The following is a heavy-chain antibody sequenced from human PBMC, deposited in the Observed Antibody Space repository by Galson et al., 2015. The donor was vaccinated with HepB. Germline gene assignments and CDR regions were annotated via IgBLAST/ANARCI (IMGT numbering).Heavy chain of an antibody. V-gene: IGHV3-48*02. D-gene: IGHD3-22*01. Sequence: SLRLSCAASGFTLSSYSMNWVRQAPGKGLEWVSYISNGSKTIYYADSVKGRFTISRDNAKNSLFLQMNSLRDEDTAVYYCARDRRCYGSGGSYTREAPGTFNIWGQGTVVTVSS. CDR1: GFTLSSYS. J-gene: IGHJ3*02. CDR2: ISNGSKTI. CDR3: ARDRRCYGSGGSYTREAPGTFNI.